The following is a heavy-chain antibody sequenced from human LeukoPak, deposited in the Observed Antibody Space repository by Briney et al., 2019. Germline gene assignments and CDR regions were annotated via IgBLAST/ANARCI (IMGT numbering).Heavy chain of an antibody. CDR3: ARGLKGATVVTPFDY. D-gene: IGHD4-23*01. J-gene: IGHJ4*02. CDR1: GGTFSSYA. Sequence: SVKVSCKASGGTFSSYAISWVRHAPGQGLEWMGGIIPIFGTANYAQKFQGRVTITADESTSTAYMELSSLRSEDTAVYYCARGLKGATVVTPFDYWGQGTLVTVSS. CDR2: IIPIFGTA. V-gene: IGHV1-69*01.